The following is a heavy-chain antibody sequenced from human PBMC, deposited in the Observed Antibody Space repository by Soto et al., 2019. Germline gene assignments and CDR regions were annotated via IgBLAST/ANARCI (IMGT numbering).Heavy chain of an antibody. CDR3: ARDLPRHYAHYLDY. V-gene: IGHV4-59*01. CDR1: GGSIISYY. Sequence: SEALSLTCTVSGGSIISYYWSWIRQPPGKGLEWIGYIYYSGGTNYNPSRKSRVTISVDTSKNQFSLHLSPLTAADTAVYYCARDLPRHYAHYLDYWRQGTQVTVSS. D-gene: IGHD4-17*01. CDR2: IYYSGGT. J-gene: IGHJ4*02.